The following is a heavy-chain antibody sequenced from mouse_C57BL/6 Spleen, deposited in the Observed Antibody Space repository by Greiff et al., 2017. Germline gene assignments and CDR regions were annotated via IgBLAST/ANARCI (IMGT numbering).Heavy chain of an antibody. V-gene: IGHV1-61*01. CDR3: ARRRANWAFDY. CDR1: GYTFTSYW. CDR2: IYPSDSET. J-gene: IGHJ2*01. Sequence: VQLQQPGAELVRPGSSVKLSCKASGYTFTSYWMDWVKQRPGQGLEWIGNIYPSDSETHYNQKFKDKATLTVDKSSSTAYMQLSSLTSEDSAVXYCARRRANWAFDYWGQGTTLTVSS. D-gene: IGHD4-1*01.